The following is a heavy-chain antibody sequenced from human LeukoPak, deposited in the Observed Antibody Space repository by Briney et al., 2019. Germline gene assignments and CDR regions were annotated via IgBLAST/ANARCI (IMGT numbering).Heavy chain of an antibody. Sequence: SVTVSCKVSGYTLNELYVNRVRQAPGKGLEWMGGFDPEDGETIYAQKFQGRVTMTEDTSTDTAHMELSSLRSEDTAVYYCATDQNWNYAVRYWGQGTLVTVSS. CDR3: ATDQNWNYAVRY. CDR1: GYTLNELY. V-gene: IGHV1-24*01. D-gene: IGHD1-7*01. CDR2: FDPEDGET. J-gene: IGHJ4*02.